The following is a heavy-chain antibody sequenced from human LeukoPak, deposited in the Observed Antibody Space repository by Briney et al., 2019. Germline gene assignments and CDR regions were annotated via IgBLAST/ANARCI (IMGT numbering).Heavy chain of an antibody. Sequence: SETLSLTCTVSGGSISSYYWSWIRQPPGKGLEWIGYIYYSGSTNYNPSLKSRVTISVDTSKNQFSLKLSSVTAADTAVYYCARESGQAGGNPIDYWGQGTLVTVSS. V-gene: IGHV4-59*01. J-gene: IGHJ4*02. CDR3: ARESGQAGGNPIDY. CDR2: IYYSGST. CDR1: GGSISSYY. D-gene: IGHD4-23*01.